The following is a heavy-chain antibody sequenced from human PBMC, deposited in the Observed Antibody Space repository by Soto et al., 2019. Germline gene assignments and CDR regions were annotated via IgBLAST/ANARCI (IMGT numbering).Heavy chain of an antibody. CDR2: IYYSGST. V-gene: IGHV4-31*03. D-gene: IGHD4-17*01. CDR1: GGSISSGGYY. CDR3: ARVPMTTVTHDVFDI. J-gene: IGHJ3*02. Sequence: SETLSLTCTVSGGSISSGGYYWSWIRQHPGKGLEWIGYIYYSGSTYYNPSLKSRVTISVDTSKNQFSLKLSSVTAADTAVYYCARVPMTTVTHDVFDIWGQGTMVTVSS.